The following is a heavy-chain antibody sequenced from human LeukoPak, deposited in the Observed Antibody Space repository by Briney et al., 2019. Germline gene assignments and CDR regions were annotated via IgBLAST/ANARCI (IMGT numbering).Heavy chain of an antibody. D-gene: IGHD6-19*01. CDR2: IYYSGST. CDR1: GGSISSYY. V-gene: IGHV4-59*01. J-gene: IGHJ4*02. CDR3: ASLIAVAGQVDY. Sequence: SETLSLTCTVSGGSISSYYWSWIRQPPGKGLEWIGYIYYSGSTNYNPSLKSRVTISVDTSKNQFPLKLSSVTAADTAVYYCASLIAVAGQVDYWGQGTLVTVSS.